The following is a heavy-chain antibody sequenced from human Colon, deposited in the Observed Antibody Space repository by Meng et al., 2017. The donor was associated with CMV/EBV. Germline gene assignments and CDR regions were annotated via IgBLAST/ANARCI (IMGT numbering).Heavy chain of an antibody. J-gene: IGHJ4*02. D-gene: IGHD5-18*01. V-gene: IGHV4-39*01. CDR3: ARTSRGYNYEH. Sequence: GSLRLSCTVSGYSVSSSDYFWGWIRQPPGKGLEWIANMYYSGSTYYNSSLKSRVTLSVDTSKNEISLRLSSVPAADTAVYYCARTSRGYNYEHWGQGTLVTVSS. CDR1: GYSVSSSDYF. CDR2: MYYSGST.